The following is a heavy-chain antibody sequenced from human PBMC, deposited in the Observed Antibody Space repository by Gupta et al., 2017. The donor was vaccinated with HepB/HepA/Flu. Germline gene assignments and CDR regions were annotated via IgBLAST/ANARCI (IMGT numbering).Heavy chain of an antibody. CDR1: GFTFKNYG. J-gene: IGHJ4*02. CDR3: IYGPDGVFEH. D-gene: IGHD3-10*01. CDR2: ISYDGNNK. Sequence: QVQLVESGGGVVQPGRSLRLSCAASGFTFKNYGMHWVRQAPGKGLEWVAVISYDGNNKYYAESVKGRFTISRDNSKKKLFLQVDRLRAEDTAVYYCIYGPDGVFEHGGQGTLVTVSS. V-gene: IGHV3-30*03.